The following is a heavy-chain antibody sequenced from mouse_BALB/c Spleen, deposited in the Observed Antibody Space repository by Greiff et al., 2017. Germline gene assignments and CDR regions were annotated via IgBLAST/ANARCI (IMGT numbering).Heavy chain of an antibody. CDR3: ARSGYGSSHWYFDV. CDR1: GFTFSSFG. D-gene: IGHD1-1*01. J-gene: IGHJ1*01. Sequence: EVQLVESGGGLVQPGGSRKLSCAASGFTFSSFGMHWVRQAPEKGLEWVAYISSGSSTIYYADTVKGRFTISRDNPKNTLFLQMTSLRSEDTAMYYCARSGYGSSHWYFDVWGAGTTVTVSA. V-gene: IGHV5-17*02. CDR2: ISSGSSTI.